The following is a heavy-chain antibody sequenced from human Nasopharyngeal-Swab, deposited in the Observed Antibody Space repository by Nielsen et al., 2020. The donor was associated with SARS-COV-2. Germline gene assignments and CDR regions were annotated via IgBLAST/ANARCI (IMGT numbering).Heavy chain of an antibody. CDR1: GFTFSSYA. D-gene: IGHD3-16*02. Sequence: ESLKISCAASGFTFSSYAMHWVRQAPGKGLEYVSAISSNGGSTYYANSVKGRFTISRDNSKNTLYLQMGSLRAEDMAVYYCARDPMITFGGVIVADYYYYGMDVWGQGTTVTVSS. CDR3: ARDPMITFGGVIVADYYYYGMDV. CDR2: ISSNGGST. J-gene: IGHJ6*02. V-gene: IGHV3-64*01.